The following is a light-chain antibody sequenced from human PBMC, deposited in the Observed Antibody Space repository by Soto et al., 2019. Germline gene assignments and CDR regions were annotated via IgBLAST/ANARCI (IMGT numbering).Light chain of an antibody. CDR1: QSFNSIY. CDR3: HQYDSCT. V-gene: IGKV3-20*01. CDR2: GAS. Sequence: EIVLTQSRGTLSLSPGERATLSCRASQSFNSIYLAWDQQKPGEAPRLVIYGASSRATGIPDRFSRRGSGTDFTLTITPLEPEEFAVYSCHQYDSCTIRQGTKL. J-gene: IGKJ1*01.